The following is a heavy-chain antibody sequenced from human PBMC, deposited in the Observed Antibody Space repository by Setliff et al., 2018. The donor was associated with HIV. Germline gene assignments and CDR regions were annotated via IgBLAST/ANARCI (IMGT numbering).Heavy chain of an antibody. CDR2: ISGSGGST. J-gene: IGHJ4*02. Sequence: GGSLRLSCAASGFIFSSYGMHWVRQAPGKGLEWVSGISGSGGSTYYADSVKGRFTISRDNSKNMLYLQMNSLRAEDTAVYYCAKDNNYYDSSSYMYYFDYWGQGTLVTVSS. D-gene: IGHD3-22*01. CDR3: AKDNNYYDSSSYMYYFDY. V-gene: IGHV3-23*01. CDR1: GFIFSSYG.